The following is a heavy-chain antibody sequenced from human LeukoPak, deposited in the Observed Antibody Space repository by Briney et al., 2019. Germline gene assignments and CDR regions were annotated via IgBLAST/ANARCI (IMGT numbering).Heavy chain of an antibody. CDR3: ARRVGAAMRGGWFDP. V-gene: IGHV3-23*01. CDR1: GFTFSSYA. CDR2: ISGSGGST. J-gene: IGHJ5*02. D-gene: IGHD1-26*01. Sequence: GGSLRLSCAASGFTFSSYAMSWVRQAPGKGLEWVSAISGSGGSTYYADSVKGRFTISRDNSKNTLYLQMGSLRAEDMAVYYCARRVGAAMRGGWFDPWGQGTLVTVSS.